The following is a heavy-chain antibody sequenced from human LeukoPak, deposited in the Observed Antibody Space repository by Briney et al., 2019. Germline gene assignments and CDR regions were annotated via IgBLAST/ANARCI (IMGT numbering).Heavy chain of an antibody. V-gene: IGHV1-2*02. CDR2: INPNSGGT. Sequence: GASVKVSCKASGYTFTGYYMHWVRQAPGQGLEWMGWINPNSGGTNYAQKFQGRVTMTEDTSTDTAYMELSSLRSEDTAVYYCAAAAGEFWGQGTLVTVSS. D-gene: IGHD6-13*01. CDR1: GYTFTGYY. J-gene: IGHJ4*02. CDR3: AAAAGEF.